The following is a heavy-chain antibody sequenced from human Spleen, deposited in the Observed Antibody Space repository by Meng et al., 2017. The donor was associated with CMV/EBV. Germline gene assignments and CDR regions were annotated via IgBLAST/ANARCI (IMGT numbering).Heavy chain of an antibody. CDR2: IDDSGST. D-gene: IGHD4-17*01. J-gene: IGHJ5*02. CDR3: ATEPRNPLYGDYFNWFDP. Sequence: VQLQVSGPGLVKPSGTLSLTGGVSGVSISSNIRWTWVRQPPGKGLEWIGDIDDSGSTNYNPSLNSRISISLDKSKNHFSLKVNSVTAADTAVYYCATEPRNPLYGDYFNWFDPWGQGTLVTVSS. V-gene: IGHV4-4*02. CDR1: GVSISSNIR.